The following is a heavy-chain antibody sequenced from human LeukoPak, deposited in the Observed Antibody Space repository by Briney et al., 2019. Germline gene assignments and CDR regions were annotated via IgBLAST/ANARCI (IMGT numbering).Heavy chain of an antibody. CDR1: GFTVSSTY. J-gene: IGHJ3*02. D-gene: IGHD2-8*01. Sequence: SGGSLRLSCAASGFTVSSTYMTWVRQAPGKGLEWVSVLYSGGTSYSADSVQGRFTISRDNSKNTLYLQMNSLRDEDTAVYYCTRGGYCTNGVCYRYNAFEIWGQGTMVTVSS. V-gene: IGHV3-53*01. CDR3: TRGGYCTNGVCYRYNAFEI. CDR2: LYSGGTS.